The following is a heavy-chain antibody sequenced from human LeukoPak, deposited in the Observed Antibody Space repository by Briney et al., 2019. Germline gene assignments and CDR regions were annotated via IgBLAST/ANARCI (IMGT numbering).Heavy chain of an antibody. CDR3: AREPQGGGSGWFDP. CDR2: IYTSGST. D-gene: IGHD3-16*01. Sequence: PSQTLSLTCTVSGGSISSGSYYWRWIRQPAGKGLEWIGRIYTSGSTNYNPSLKSRVTISVDTSKNQFSLKLSSVTAADTAVYYCAREPQGGGSGWFDPWGQGTLVTASS. CDR1: GGSISSGSYY. J-gene: IGHJ5*02. V-gene: IGHV4-61*02.